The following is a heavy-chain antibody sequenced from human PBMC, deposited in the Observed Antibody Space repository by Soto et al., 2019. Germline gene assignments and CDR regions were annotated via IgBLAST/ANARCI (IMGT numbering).Heavy chain of an antibody. J-gene: IGHJ4*02. CDR2: ISGSGGST. CDR3: AKDQPGAGYYYDSSGYYYPALDY. Sequence: EVQLLESGGGLVQPGGSLRLSCAASGFTFSSYAMSWVRQAPGKGLEWVSAISGSGGSTYYADSVKGRFSISRDNSKNTLYLQMNSLRAEDTAVYYCAKDQPGAGYYYDSSGYYYPALDYWGQGTLVTVSS. CDR1: GFTFSSYA. D-gene: IGHD3-22*01. V-gene: IGHV3-23*01.